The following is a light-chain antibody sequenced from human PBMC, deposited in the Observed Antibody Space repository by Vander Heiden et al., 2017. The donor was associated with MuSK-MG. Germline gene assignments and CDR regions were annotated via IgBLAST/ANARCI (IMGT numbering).Light chain of an antibody. CDR1: QSVRSN. J-gene: IGKJ2*01. Sequence: EIVMTQSPATLSVSPGERATLSCRASQSVRSNLAWYQQKPGQAPRLLIYGASTRATGIPVRFSGSGSGTEFTLTISSLQSEDFAVYYWQQDNNLYTFGQGTKLEIK. CDR2: GAS. V-gene: IGKV3-15*01. CDR3: QQDNNLYT.